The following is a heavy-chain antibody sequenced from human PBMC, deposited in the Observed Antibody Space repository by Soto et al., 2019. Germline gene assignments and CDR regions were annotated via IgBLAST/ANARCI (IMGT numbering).Heavy chain of an antibody. V-gene: IGHV3-30*18. CDR2: ISYDGSNK. J-gene: IGHJ3*02. D-gene: IGHD6-19*01. Sequence: GGSLRLSCAASGFTFSSYGMHWVRQAPGKGLEWVAVISYDGSNKYYADSVKGRFTISRDNSKNTLYLQMNSLRAEDTAVYYCAKDRQQWSSYDAFDIWGQGTMVTVSS. CDR3: AKDRQQWSSYDAFDI. CDR1: GFTFSSYG.